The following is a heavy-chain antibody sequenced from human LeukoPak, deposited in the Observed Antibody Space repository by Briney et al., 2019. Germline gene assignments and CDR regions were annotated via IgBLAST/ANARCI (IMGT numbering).Heavy chain of an antibody. CDR3: ARDQVEWNGYYVDY. J-gene: IGHJ4*02. CDR2: IDYSGST. Sequence: PSQTLSLTCTVSGGSISSGDYYWSWIRQPPGKGLELIGYIDYSGSTYYNPSLKSRVTISVDMSKNQFSLKLSSVTAADTAVYYCARDQVEWNGYYVDYWGQGTLVTVSS. CDR1: GGSISSGDYY. V-gene: IGHV4-30-4*01. D-gene: IGHD3-3*01.